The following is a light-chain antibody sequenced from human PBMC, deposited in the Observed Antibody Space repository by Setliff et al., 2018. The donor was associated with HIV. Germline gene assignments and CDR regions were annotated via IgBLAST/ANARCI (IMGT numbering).Light chain of an antibody. CDR2: EVN. Sequence: QSVLTQPASVSGSPGQSITISCTGTSNDIGGYNYVSWYQQHPGKAPKFMIYEVNNRHSGVSNRFSGSKSGNTASLTISGLQAEDEADYYCSSYASSGTYVFGTGTKVTVL. V-gene: IGLV2-14*01. CDR1: SNDIGGYNY. CDR3: SSYASSGTYV. J-gene: IGLJ1*01.